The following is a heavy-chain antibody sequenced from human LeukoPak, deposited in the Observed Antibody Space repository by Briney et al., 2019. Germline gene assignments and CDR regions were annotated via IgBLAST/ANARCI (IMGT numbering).Heavy chain of an antibody. CDR3: ARLVQYYFDY. D-gene: IGHD3-10*01. CDR1: GGSFSGYY. CDR2: INHSGST. J-gene: IGHJ4*02. V-gene: IGHV4-34*01. Sequence: PSETLSLTCAVYGGSFSGYYWSWIRQPPGKGLEWIGEINHSGSTNYNPSLKSRVTISVDTSKNQFSLKLSSVTAADTAVYYCARLVQYYFDYWGQGTLVTVSS.